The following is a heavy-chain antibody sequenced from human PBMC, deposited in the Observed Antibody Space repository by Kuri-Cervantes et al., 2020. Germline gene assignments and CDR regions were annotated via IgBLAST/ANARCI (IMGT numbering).Heavy chain of an antibody. V-gene: IGHV1-24*01. CDR1: GYTSTELS. D-gene: IGHD6-19*01. CDR2: FDPEDGET. J-gene: IGHJ4*02. Sequence: AAGKVSCNGSGYTSTELSMHWLRQAPGKGLEWLGGFDPEDGETIYAQKFQGRVTMTEDTSTDTAYMELRSIRSDDTAVYCCASAYRGGYSSGWFLGDYWGQGTLVTVSS. CDR3: ASAYRGGYSSGWFLGDY.